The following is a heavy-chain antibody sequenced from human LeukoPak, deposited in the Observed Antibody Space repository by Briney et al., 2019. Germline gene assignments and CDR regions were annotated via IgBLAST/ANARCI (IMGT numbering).Heavy chain of an antibody. D-gene: IGHD2/OR15-2a*01. CDR2: IRYDGSNK. CDR3: AKDRGSMTKDFDY. CDR1: GFNFDNFA. Sequence: GGSLTLSCVVSGFNFDNFAMHWVRQPLGKGLEWVAFIRYDGSNKYYADSVKGRFTISRDNSKNTLDLQMNSLRGEDTAVYYCAKDRGSMTKDFDYWGQGTLVTVSS. J-gene: IGHJ4*02. V-gene: IGHV3-30*02.